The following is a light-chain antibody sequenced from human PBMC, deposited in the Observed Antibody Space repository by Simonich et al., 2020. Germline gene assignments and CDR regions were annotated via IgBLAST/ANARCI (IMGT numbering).Light chain of an antibody. CDR3: SSYTSSSTL. CDR1: SSDVGGYNY. Sequence: QSSLTQPASVSGSPGQSLTISCTGTSSDVGGYNYVSWYQQHPGKAPKLSLDDVSKRPSVVSKRVSGSKSGNTASLTISGLQAEDEADYYCSSYTSSSTLFGGGTKLTVL. V-gene: IGLV2-14*03. J-gene: IGLJ2*01. CDR2: DVS.